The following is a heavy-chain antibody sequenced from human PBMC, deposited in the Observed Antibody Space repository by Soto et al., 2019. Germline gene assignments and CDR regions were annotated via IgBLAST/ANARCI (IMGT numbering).Heavy chain of an antibody. CDR2: ISWNSGSI. CDR1: GFTFDDYA. J-gene: IGHJ4*02. CDR3: AKDYYYDSSGYKDY. V-gene: IGHV3-9*01. Sequence: EVQLVESGGGLVQPGRSLRLSCAASGFTFDDYAMHWVRQAPGKGLEWVSGISWNSGSIGYADSVKGRFTISRDNAKNSLYLQMNSLRAEDTALYYCAKDYYYDSSGYKDYWGQGTLVTVSS. D-gene: IGHD3-22*01.